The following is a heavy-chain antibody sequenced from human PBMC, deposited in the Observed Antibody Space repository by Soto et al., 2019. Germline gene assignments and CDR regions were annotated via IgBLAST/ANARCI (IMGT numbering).Heavy chain of an antibody. J-gene: IGHJ4*02. Sequence: GESLRISCAASGFTFTKYAMTWGCQAPGKGLEWVSSIIKSGGDTYYADSVKGRFTISRDNSKNTLYLQMNGLRVEDTALYFCAKDTYSSSWYFWGQGTLVTVS. D-gene: IGHD2-2*01. CDR1: GFTFTKYA. CDR3: AKDTYSSSWYF. V-gene: IGHV3-23*01. CDR2: IIKSGGDT.